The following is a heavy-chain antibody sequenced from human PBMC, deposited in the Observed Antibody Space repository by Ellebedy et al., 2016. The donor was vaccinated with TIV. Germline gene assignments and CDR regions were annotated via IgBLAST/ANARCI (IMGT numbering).Heavy chain of an antibody. Sequence: GESLKISCAASGFTVSDSYMSWVRQAPGKGLEWVSVIFGGGSTYYADSVKGRFTISRDSSKNTLYLQMDSLRAEDTAVYYCARHRLYGSGSYYFGYWGQGALVTVSS. CDR3: ARHRLYGSGSYYFGY. CDR1: GFTVSDSY. J-gene: IGHJ4*02. V-gene: IGHV3-66*04. CDR2: IFGGGST. D-gene: IGHD3-10*01.